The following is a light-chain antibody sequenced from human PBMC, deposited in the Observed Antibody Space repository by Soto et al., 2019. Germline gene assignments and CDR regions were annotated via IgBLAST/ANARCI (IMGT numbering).Light chain of an antibody. Sequence: DILMTQSPSTLSASVGDRVTITCRASQSISSWLAWYQQKPGKAPKLLIYDASSLESGVPSRFSGSGSGTEFTLTISSLQPDDCATYYCQQYNSYSLTFGQGTKLEIK. CDR3: QQYNSYSLT. J-gene: IGKJ2*01. CDR1: QSISSW. V-gene: IGKV1-5*01. CDR2: DAS.